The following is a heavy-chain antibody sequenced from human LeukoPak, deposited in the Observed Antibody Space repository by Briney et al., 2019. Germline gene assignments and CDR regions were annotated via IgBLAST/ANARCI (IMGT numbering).Heavy chain of an antibody. Sequence: GGSLRLSCSASGFRITNYAMHWVRQAPGKGLEYISAISSKGGSTYYADSVKDRFTISRDNSKNTLYLQMSSLRSEDTAVYYCTTDVRRVVLVPAAKVPDYWGQGTLVTVSS. D-gene: IGHD2-2*01. J-gene: IGHJ4*02. CDR1: GFRITNYA. CDR2: ISSKGGST. CDR3: TTDVRRVVLVPAAKVPDY. V-gene: IGHV3-64D*08.